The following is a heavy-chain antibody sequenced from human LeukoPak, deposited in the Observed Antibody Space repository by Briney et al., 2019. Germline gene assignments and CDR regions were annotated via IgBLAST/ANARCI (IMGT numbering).Heavy chain of an antibody. V-gene: IGHV4-39*01. CDR2: IYYSGST. Sequence: SETLSLTCTVSGGSISSSSYYWGWIRQPPGKGLEWIGSIYYSGSTYYNPSLKSRVTISVDTSKNQFSLKLSSVTAADTAVYYCARRFKATLGGYCSSTSCYYFNWFDPWGQGTLVTVSS. CDR3: ARRFKATLGGYCSSTSCYYFNWFDP. D-gene: IGHD2-2*01. CDR1: GGSISSSSYY. J-gene: IGHJ5*02.